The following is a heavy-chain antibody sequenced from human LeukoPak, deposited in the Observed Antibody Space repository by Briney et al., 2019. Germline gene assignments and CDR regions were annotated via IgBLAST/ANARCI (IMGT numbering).Heavy chain of an antibody. CDR3: ARDSSGWYLIFDY. Sequence: SETLSLTCTVSGYSISNGYYWGWIRQPPGKGLEWIGSIYHSGSTYYNPSLKSRVTISVDTSKNQFSLKLSSVTAADTAVYYCARDSSGWYLIFDYWGQGTLVSVSS. J-gene: IGHJ4*02. D-gene: IGHD6-19*01. CDR2: IYHSGST. CDR1: GYSISNGYY. V-gene: IGHV4-38-2*02.